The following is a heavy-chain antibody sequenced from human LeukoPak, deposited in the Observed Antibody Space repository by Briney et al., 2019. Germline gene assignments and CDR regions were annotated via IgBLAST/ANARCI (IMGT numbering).Heavy chain of an antibody. CDR1: GGSISSYY. D-gene: IGHD6-19*01. V-gene: IGHV4-4*07. J-gene: IGHJ4*02. Sequence: SETLSLTCTVSGGSISSYYWSWIRQPAGEGLEWIGRIYSSGSTNYNPSLKSRVTMSVDTSKNQFSLKLSSVTAADTTVYYCARVSYSSGWDWGQGTLVTVSS. CDR2: IYSSGST. CDR3: ARVSYSSGWD.